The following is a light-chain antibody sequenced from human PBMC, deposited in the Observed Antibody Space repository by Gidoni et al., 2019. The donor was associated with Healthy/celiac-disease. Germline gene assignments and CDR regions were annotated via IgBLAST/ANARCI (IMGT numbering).Light chain of an antibody. J-gene: IGKJ5*01. Sequence: EIVMTQSPATLSLSPGERATLSCRASQSVSSNLAWYQQKPGQAPRPLIYGASTRATGIPARFSGSGSGTEFTLTISSLQSEDFAVYYCQQYNNWPSITFGQGTRLEIK. V-gene: IGKV3-15*01. CDR3: QQYNNWPSIT. CDR2: GAS. CDR1: QSVSSN.